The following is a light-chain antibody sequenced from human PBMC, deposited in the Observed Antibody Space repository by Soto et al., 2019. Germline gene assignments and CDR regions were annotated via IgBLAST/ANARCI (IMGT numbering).Light chain of an antibody. CDR1: QSVSSN. V-gene: IGKV3-15*01. Sequence: EIVMTQSPATLSVSPGERATLSCRASQSVSSNLAWYQQKPGQAPRLLIYGVSTRATGIPARFSGSESGTEFTLTISSLQSEDVAVYHCQQYNNWPLTFGGGTKVEIK. CDR2: GVS. J-gene: IGKJ4*01. CDR3: QQYNNWPLT.